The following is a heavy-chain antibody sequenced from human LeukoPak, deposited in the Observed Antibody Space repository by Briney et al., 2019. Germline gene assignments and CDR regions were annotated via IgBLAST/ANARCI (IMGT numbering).Heavy chain of an antibody. D-gene: IGHD4-17*01. J-gene: IGHJ4*02. CDR3: ASFDGDYFFDY. V-gene: IGHV3-33*01. Sequence: PGTSLRLSCAASGFSFRNYGMHWVRQAPGKGLEWVALIWYDGTNENYADFLRGRFSNSRYNSKYTLYLQMNGLRADDTAVYYCASFDGDYFFDYWGQGVMVTVSS. CDR2: IWYDGTNE. CDR1: GFSFRNYG.